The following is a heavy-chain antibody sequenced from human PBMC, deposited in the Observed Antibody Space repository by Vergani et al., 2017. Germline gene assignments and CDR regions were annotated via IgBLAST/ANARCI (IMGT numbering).Heavy chain of an antibody. CDR1: GGSISSSSYY. J-gene: IGHJ5*02. D-gene: IGHD5-12*01. CDR2: IYYSGST. Sequence: QLQLQESGPGLVKPSETLSLTCTVSGGSISSSSYYWGWIRQPPGKGLECIGSIYYSGSTYYNPSLKSRVTISVDTSKNQFSLKLSSVTAADTAVYYCARAVDIVATHWFDPWGQGTLVTVSS. V-gene: IGHV4-39*01. CDR3: ARAVDIVATHWFDP.